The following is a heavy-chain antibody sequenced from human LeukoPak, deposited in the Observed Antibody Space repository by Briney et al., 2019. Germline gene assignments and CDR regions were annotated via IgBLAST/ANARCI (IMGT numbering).Heavy chain of an antibody. V-gene: IGHV4-4*07. CDR2: IYTSGST. J-gene: IGHJ6*03. CDR3: ARYNDYSGSSNLYYYYMDV. CDR1: GGSISSYY. D-gene: IGHD6-6*01. Sequence: SETLSLTCTVSGGSISSYYWSWIRQPAGKGLEWIGRIYTSGSTNYNPSLKSRVTMSVDTSKNQFSLKLSSVTAADTAVYYCARYNDYSGSSNLYYYYMDVWGKGTPVIISS.